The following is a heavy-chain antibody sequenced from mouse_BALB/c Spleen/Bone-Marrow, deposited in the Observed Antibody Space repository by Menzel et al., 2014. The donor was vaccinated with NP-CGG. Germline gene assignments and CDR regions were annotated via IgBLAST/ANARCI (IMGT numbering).Heavy chain of an antibody. D-gene: IGHD2-3*01. CDR2: IYPGDGDI. J-gene: IGHJ4*01. Sequence: VQLQQSGPELVKPGASVKISCKASGYAFSSSWVNWVKQRPGQGLEWIGRIYPGDGDINYNGKFKGKATLTADKSPSTAYMQLSSLTSVDSAVYFCARSDGYRVMDYWGQGTSVTVSS. CDR3: ARSDGYRVMDY. CDR1: GYAFSSSW. V-gene: IGHV1-82*01.